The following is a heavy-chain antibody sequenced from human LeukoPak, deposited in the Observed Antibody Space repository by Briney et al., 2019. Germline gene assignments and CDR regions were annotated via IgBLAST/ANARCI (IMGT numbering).Heavy chain of an antibody. CDR2: IRSRANSYTT. J-gene: IGHJ6*02. V-gene: IGHV3-73*01. CDR1: GFTFSGSA. CDR3: TRHSDKYCSGAGCFHYNFYGLDV. D-gene: IGHD2-15*01. Sequence: GGSLRLSCAASGFTFSGSAMHWVRQAHGKGLEWLGRIRSRANSYTTVYAAPVQGRFIISRDDSMNMAYLQMNSLRVEDTAVYYCTRHSDKYCSGAGCFHYNFYGLDVWGQGTTVTVSS.